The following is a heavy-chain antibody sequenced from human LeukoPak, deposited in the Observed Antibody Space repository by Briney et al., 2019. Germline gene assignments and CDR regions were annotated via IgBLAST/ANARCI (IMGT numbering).Heavy chain of an antibody. J-gene: IGHJ6*03. Sequence: PSETLSLTCTVSGGSISSYYWSWIRQPPGKGLEWIGYIYYSGSTNYNPSLKSRVTMSVDTSKNQFSLKLSSVTAADTAVYYCARDGDYENYYYMDVWGKGTTVTISS. CDR3: ARDGDYENYYYMDV. D-gene: IGHD4-17*01. V-gene: IGHV4-59*12. CDR1: GGSISSYY. CDR2: IYYSGST.